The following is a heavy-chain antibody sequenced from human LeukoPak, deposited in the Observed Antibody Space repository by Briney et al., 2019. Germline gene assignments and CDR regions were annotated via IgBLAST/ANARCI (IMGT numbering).Heavy chain of an antibody. J-gene: IGHJ4*02. CDR2: IYHSGST. Sequence: SQTLSLTCTVSGYSISSGYYWGWIRQPPGKGLEWIGSIYHSGSTYYNPSLKSRVTISVDTSTNQFSLKLSSVTAADTAVYYCAREGQDYVWGSYRLQLDYWGQGTLVTVSS. CDR3: AREGQDYVWGSYRLQLDY. CDR1: GYSISSGYY. V-gene: IGHV4-38-2*02. D-gene: IGHD3-16*02.